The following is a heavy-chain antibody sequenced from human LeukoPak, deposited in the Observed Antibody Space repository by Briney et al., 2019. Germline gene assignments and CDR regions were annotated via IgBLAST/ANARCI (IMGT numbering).Heavy chain of an antibody. CDR2: ISGSGGST. CDR3: AKSRNIIIVVVPAAEGN. J-gene: IGHJ4*02. D-gene: IGHD2-2*01. V-gene: IGHV3-23*01. CDR1: GFTFSSYA. Sequence: GGSLRLSCAASGFTFSSYAMSRVRQAPGKGLEWVSAISGSGGSTYYADSVKGRFTISRDNSKNTLYLQMNSLRAEDTAVYYCAKSRNIIIVVVPAAEGNWGQGTLVTVSS.